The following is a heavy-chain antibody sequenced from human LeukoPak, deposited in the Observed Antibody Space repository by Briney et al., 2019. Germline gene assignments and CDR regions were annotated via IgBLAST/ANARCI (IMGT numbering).Heavy chain of an antibody. CDR2: IYYSGST. J-gene: IGHJ4*02. V-gene: IGHV4-39*01. CDR3: ARRDLTMIVDY. D-gene: IGHD3-22*01. Sequence: SETLSLTCTVSGGSISSSSYYWGWIRQPPGKGLEWIGSIYYSGSTYYNPSLKSRVTISVDTSKNQFSLKLSSVTAADTAVYYCARRDLTMIVDYWGQGTLVTVSS. CDR1: GGSISSSSYY.